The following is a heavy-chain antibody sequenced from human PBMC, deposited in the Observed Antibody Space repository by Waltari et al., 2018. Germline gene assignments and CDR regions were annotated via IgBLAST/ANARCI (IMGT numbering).Heavy chain of an antibody. Sequence: QVQLVESGGGVVQPGRSLRLSCAASGFTFSSYGMHWFRQAPGKGLEWVAVRWYDGSNKYYADSVKGRFTISRDNSKNTLYLQMNSLRAEDTAVYYCATVTTSIWGQGTLVTVSS. D-gene: IGHD4-17*01. J-gene: IGHJ4*02. CDR1: GFTFSSYG. V-gene: IGHV3-33*01. CDR3: ATVTTSI. CDR2: RWYDGSNK.